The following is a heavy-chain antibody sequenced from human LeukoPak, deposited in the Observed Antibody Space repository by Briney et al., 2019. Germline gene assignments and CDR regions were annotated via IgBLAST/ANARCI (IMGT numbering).Heavy chain of an antibody. D-gene: IGHD3-3*01. Sequence: SVKVSCKASGFTFTSSAMQWVRQARGQRLEWIGWIVVGSGNTNYAQKFQERVTITRDMSTSTAYMELSSLRSEDTAVYYCAAATTYYDFWSGYPAFDYWGQGTLVTVSS. V-gene: IGHV1-58*02. CDR2: IVVGSGNT. J-gene: IGHJ4*02. CDR1: GFTFTSSA. CDR3: AAATTYYDFWSGYPAFDY.